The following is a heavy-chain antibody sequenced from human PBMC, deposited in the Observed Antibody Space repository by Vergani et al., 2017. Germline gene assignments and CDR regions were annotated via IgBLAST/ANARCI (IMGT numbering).Heavy chain of an antibody. V-gene: IGHV3-23*01. J-gene: IGHJ4*02. CDR2: LTGGGGST. D-gene: IGHD1-26*01. CDR3: VNAAASYENFFAS. CDR1: GFTFSTYA. Sequence: EVQLLESGGSLKQPGGSVRLSCAASGFTFSTYAMHWVRQAPGKGLEWGAALTGGGGSTYYADSFKGRFIISRDNSRDTLYLQMNSLRPEDTATYYCVNAAASYENFFASWGQGTLVTVSS.